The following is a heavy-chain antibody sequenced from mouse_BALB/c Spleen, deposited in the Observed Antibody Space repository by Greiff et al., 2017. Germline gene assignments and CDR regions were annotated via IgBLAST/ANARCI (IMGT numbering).Heavy chain of an antibody. V-gene: IGHV1-69*02. D-gene: IGHD1-2*01. CDR2: IDPSDSYT. Sequence: QVQLQQPGAELVKPGASVKLSCKASGYTFTSYWMHWVKQRPGQGLEWIGEIDPSDSYTNYNQKFKGKATLTVDKSSSTAYMQLSSLTSEDSAVYYCAREAPHYDWGQGTTLTVSS. J-gene: IGHJ2*01. CDR1: GYTFTSYW. CDR3: AREAPHYD.